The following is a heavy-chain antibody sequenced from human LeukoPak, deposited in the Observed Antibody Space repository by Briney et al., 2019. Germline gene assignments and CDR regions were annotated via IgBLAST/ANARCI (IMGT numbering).Heavy chain of an antibody. CDR3: ALTGTTRGGYFDY. D-gene: IGHD1-20*01. V-gene: IGHV4-34*01. CDR2: INHSGST. Sequence: PSETLSLTCAVYGGSFSGYYWSWLRQPPGKGLEWIGEINHSGSTNYNPSLKSRVTISVDTSKNQFSLKLSSVTAADTAVYYCALTGTTRGGYFDYWGQGTLVTVSS. CDR1: GGSFSGYY. J-gene: IGHJ4*02.